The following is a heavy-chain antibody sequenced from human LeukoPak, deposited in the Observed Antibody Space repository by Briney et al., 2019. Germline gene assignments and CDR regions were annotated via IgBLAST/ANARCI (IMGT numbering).Heavy chain of an antibody. D-gene: IGHD3-22*01. CDR3: AKDASSYYDSSGGWYFDL. V-gene: IGHV3-23*01. Sequence: HPGGSLRLSCAASGFTFSSYAMSWVRQAPGKGLEWVSAISGSGGSTYYADSVKGRFTISRDNSKNTLYLQMNSLRAEDTAVYYCAKDASSYYDSSGGWYFDLWGRGTLVTVSS. J-gene: IGHJ2*01. CDR1: GFTFSSYA. CDR2: ISGSGGST.